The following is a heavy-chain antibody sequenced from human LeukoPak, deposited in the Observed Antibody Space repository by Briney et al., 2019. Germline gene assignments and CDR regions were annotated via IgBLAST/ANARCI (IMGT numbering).Heavy chain of an antibody. CDR2: INHSGST. V-gene: IGHV4-34*01. CDR1: GGSFSGYF. J-gene: IGHJ4*02. Sequence: SETLSLTCAVYGGSFSGYFWSWIRQPPGKGLEWIGEINHSGSTNYNPSLKSRVTISVDTSKNQFSLKLSSVTAADTAVYYCARGQNWNYVGPLFDYWGQGTLVTVPS. CDR3: ARGQNWNYVGPLFDY. D-gene: IGHD1-7*01.